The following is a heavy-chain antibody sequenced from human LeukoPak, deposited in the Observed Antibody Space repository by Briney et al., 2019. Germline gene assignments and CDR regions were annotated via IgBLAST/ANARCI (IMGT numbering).Heavy chain of an antibody. V-gene: IGHV3-23*01. J-gene: IGHJ3*02. Sequence: GGSLRLSCAASGFTFSSYAMSWVRQAPGKGLEWVSAISGSGGSTYYADSVKGRFTISRDNSKNTLYLQMNSLRAEDTAVYYCAKDRAYSGSYQEIDAFDIWGQGTMVTVSS. CDR3: AKDRAYSGSYQEIDAFDI. D-gene: IGHD1-26*01. CDR1: GFTFSSYA. CDR2: ISGSGGST.